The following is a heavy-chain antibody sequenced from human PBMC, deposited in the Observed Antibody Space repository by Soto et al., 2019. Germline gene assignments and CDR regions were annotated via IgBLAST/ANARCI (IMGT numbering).Heavy chain of an antibody. CDR2: MNPNSGNT. CDR3: ARGQRYYYGSGSYRNGFAP. CDR1: GYTFTSYD. Sequence: QVQLVQSGAEVKKPGASVKVSCKASGYTFTSYDINWVRQATGQGLEWMGWMNPNSGNTGYAQKFQGRVTMTRNTSISTGYRELSSVRSEDTAVYYCARGQRYYYGSGSYRNGFAPGGQGTLVTVSS. V-gene: IGHV1-8*01. D-gene: IGHD3-10*01. J-gene: IGHJ5*02.